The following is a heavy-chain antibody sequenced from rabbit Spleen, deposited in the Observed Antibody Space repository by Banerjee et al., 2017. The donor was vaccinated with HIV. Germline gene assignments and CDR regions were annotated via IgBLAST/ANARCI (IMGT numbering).Heavy chain of an antibody. Sequence: QSLEESGGDLVKPGASLTLTCTASGFSFSSNVYMFWVRQAPGKGLEWIACIYISSGSTYYASWAKGRFTISKTSSTTVTLQMTSLTAADTATYFCARSGYVGWGGDGDLTGNKLWGPGTLVTVS. CDR1: GFSFSSNVY. CDR3: ARSGYVGWGGDGDLTGNKL. J-gene: IGHJ4*01. V-gene: IGHV1S40*01. D-gene: IGHD4-1*01. CDR2: IYISSGST.